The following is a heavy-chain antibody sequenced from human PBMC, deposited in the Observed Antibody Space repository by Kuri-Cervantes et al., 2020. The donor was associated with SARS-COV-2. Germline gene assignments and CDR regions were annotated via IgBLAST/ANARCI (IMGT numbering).Heavy chain of an antibody. V-gene: IGHV1-18*01. CDR2: ISGSTGNT. J-gene: IGHJ5*02. D-gene: IGHD2-2*02. CDR3: ARIYYGGPSVVPAAIEVRGWFDP. Sequence: ASVKVSCKTSGYDFLRNSMSWFRQAPGQGLEWMGWISGSTGNTIYTQKFQDRITITTDTSTSTAYMELRSLRSDDTAVYYCARIYYGGPSVVPAAIEVRGWFDPWGQGTLVTVSS. CDR1: GYDFLRNS.